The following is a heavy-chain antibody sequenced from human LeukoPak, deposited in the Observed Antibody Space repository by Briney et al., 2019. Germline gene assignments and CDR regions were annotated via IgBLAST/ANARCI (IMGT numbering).Heavy chain of an antibody. D-gene: IGHD3-16*02. CDR2: ISYIGST. CDR1: GGSISSYY. CDR3: ARYIWGSYPTFEDY. V-gene: IGHV4-59*01. J-gene: IGHJ4*02. Sequence: SETLSLTCTVPGGSISSYYWSWIRQPPGKGLEWIGYISYIGSTNYNPSLKSRVTISVATSKNQFSLKLSSVTAADTAVYYCARYIWGSYPTFEDYWGQGTLVTVSS.